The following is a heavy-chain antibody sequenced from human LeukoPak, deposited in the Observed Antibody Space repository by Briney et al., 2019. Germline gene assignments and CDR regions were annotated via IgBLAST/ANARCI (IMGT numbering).Heavy chain of an antibody. CDR1: GFTFSNCA. Sequence: GGSLRLSCTASGFTFSNCAMNWVRQAPGKGLEWVAVIGAGGETPYYADSVKGRFIISRDNSKNTLYLQMNSLRAEDTAVYYCARVRARSYCSSTSCYGYWGQGTLVTVSS. V-gene: IGHV3-23*01. CDR2: IGAGGETP. D-gene: IGHD2-2*01. CDR3: ARVRARSYCSSTSCYGY. J-gene: IGHJ4*02.